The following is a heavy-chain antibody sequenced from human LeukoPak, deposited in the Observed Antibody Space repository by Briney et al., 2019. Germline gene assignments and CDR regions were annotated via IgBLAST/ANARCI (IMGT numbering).Heavy chain of an antibody. V-gene: IGHV3-21*01. CDR1: GFTFSSFT. CDR3: ARDVGSGSYSASDY. CDR2: ISSTSTYI. J-gene: IGHJ4*02. Sequence: GGSLRLSCAASGFTFSSFTMNWVRQAPGKGLEWVSSISSTSTYIHYADSVKGRFTISRDNAKNSLYLQMNSLRAEDTAVYYCARDVGSGSYSASDYWGQGTLVTVSS. D-gene: IGHD3-10*01.